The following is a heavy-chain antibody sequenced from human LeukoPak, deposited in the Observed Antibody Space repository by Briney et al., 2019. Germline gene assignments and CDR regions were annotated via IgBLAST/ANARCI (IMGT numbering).Heavy chain of an antibody. CDR3: TRDPRGSYGPDAFDI. D-gene: IGHD1-26*01. CDR2: IRSKAYGGTT. J-gene: IGHJ3*02. Sequence: GGSLRLSCTASGFTFGDYAMSWVRQAPARGLERVVFIRSKAYGGTTEYAASVKGRFTISRDDSKSIAYLQMNSLKTEDTAVYYCTRDPRGSYGPDAFDIWGQGTMVTVSS. CDR1: GFTFGDYA. V-gene: IGHV3-49*04.